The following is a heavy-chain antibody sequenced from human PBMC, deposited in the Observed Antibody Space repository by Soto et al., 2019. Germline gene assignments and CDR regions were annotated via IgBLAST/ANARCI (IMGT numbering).Heavy chain of an antibody. CDR2: IYWDDDK. D-gene: IGHD5-18*01. V-gene: IGHV2-5*02. Sequence: SGPTLVKPTQTLTLTSTFSGFSLSTSGVGVGWIRQPPGKALEWLALIYWDDDKRYSPSLKSRLTITKDTSKNQVVLTMTNMDPVDTATYYCAHRGSVDTAMVGDAFDIWGQGTMVTVSS. CDR3: AHRGSVDTAMVGDAFDI. J-gene: IGHJ3*02. CDR1: GFSLSTSGVG.